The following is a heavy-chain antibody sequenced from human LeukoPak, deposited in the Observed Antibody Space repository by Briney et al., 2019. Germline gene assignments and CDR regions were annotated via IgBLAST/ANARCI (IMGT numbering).Heavy chain of an antibody. D-gene: IGHD3-3*01. CDR3: ARVPFLYYDFWSGYLSGNWDGS. Sequence: ASVKVSFKASGYMFSNFGISWVRQAPGQGLEWLGWISVSNGKTDIAQKVQGRITMTTETSTSTAYLELRSLRSDDTAVYYCARVPFLYYDFWSGYLSGNWDGSWGQGTLVTVSS. CDR2: ISVSNGKT. V-gene: IGHV1-18*01. CDR1: GYMFSNFG. J-gene: IGHJ4*02.